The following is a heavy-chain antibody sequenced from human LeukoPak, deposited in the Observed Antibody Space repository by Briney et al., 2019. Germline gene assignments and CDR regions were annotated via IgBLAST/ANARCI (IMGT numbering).Heavy chain of an antibody. Sequence: GASVKVSCKASGFTFTSSAMQWVRQARGQRLEWIGWIVVGSGNTNYAQKFQERVTITRDMSTSTAYMELSSLRSEDTAVYYCAAGPLDSSGWYGFGYWGQGTLVTVSS. CDR2: IVVGSGNT. J-gene: IGHJ4*02. V-gene: IGHV1-58*02. CDR1: GFTFTSSA. CDR3: AAGPLDSSGWYGFGY. D-gene: IGHD6-19*01.